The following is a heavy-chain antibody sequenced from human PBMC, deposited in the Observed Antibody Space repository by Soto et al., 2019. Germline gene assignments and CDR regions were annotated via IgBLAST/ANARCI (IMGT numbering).Heavy chain of an antibody. V-gene: IGHV3-30*18. D-gene: IGHD6-6*01. J-gene: IGHJ4*02. CDR2: ISNDGNYK. CDR1: GFTFSTYG. CDR3: AKAAAREFDY. Sequence: QVQLVESGGTVAQPGRSLRLSCAASGFTFSTYGMHWVRQAPGKGLEWVAVISNDGNYKYYADSVKGRFTISRDNSKNTLFLHMNSLSAEDTAVYYCAKAAAREFDYWGQGTLVTVSS.